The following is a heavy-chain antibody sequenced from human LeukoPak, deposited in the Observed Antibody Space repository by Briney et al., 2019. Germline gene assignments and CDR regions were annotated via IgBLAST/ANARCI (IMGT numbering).Heavy chain of an antibody. CDR1: GFTFNNYP. J-gene: IGHJ6*03. CDR2: ISGSGGGT. Sequence: GGSLRLSCAASGFTFNNYPMSWVRQAPGKGLEWVSGISGSGGGTNYADSVKGRFTISRDNSKNTLYLQMHSLRAEDTAVYYCAKERLQYGTGYMDVWGRGTTVTVSS. D-gene: IGHD5-24*01. V-gene: IGHV3-23*01. CDR3: AKERLQYGTGYMDV.